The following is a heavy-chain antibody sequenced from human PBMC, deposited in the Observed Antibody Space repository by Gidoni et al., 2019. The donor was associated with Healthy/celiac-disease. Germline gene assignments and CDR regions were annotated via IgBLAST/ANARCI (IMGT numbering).Heavy chain of an antibody. D-gene: IGHD2-21*02. V-gene: IGHV3-53*04. CDR1: GFTVSSNY. J-gene: IGHJ4*02. CDR3: ARVPGGGNFHFDY. Sequence: EVQLVESGGGLVQPGGSLSLSCAASGFTVSSNYMSWVRPAPGKGLEWVSVIYSGGSTYYADSVKGRFTISRHNSKNTLYLQINSLRAEDTAVYYCARVPGGGNFHFDYWGQGTLVTVSS. CDR2: IYSGGST.